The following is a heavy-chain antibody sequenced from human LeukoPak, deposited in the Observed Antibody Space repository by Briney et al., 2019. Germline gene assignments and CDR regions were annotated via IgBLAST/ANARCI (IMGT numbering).Heavy chain of an antibody. V-gene: IGHV4-4*09. J-gene: IGHJ5*02. CDR1: GGSISSYY. Sequence: SETLSLTCTVSGGSISSYYWSWIRQPPGKGLEWIGYIYTSGSTNYNPSLKSRVTISVDTSKNQFSLKLSSVTAADTAVYYCARQEMATIGGFDPWGQGTLVTVSS. CDR2: IYTSGST. D-gene: IGHD5-24*01. CDR3: ARQEMATIGGFDP.